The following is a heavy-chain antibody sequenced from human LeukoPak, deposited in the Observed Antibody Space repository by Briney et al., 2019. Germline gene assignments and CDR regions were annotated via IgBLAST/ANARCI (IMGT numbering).Heavy chain of an antibody. CDR2: IIPIVDTP. V-gene: IGHV1-69*05. Sequence: ASVKVSCKASGGALNNSAISWMRQAPGQGLEWMGGIIPIVDTPIYAQQFQGRITFITDGSTNTAYMELNSLRSDDTAVYYCARGDYDFWSAYPHWGQGTLVTVSS. J-gene: IGHJ4*02. D-gene: IGHD3-3*01. CDR3: ARGDYDFWSAYPH. CDR1: GGALNNSA.